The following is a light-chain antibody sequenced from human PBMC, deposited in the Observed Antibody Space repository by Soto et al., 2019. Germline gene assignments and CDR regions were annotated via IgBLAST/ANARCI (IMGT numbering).Light chain of an antibody. Sequence: DIQLTQSPSFLSASVGDRVTITCRASQGISSYLAWYLQKPGKAPKLLIYAASTLQSGVPSRFSGSGSGTEFTLTISSLQPEDFATYYCQHLNSYPPYTFGQGTKLAI. CDR1: QGISSY. CDR3: QHLNSYPPYT. CDR2: AAS. J-gene: IGKJ2*01. V-gene: IGKV1-9*01.